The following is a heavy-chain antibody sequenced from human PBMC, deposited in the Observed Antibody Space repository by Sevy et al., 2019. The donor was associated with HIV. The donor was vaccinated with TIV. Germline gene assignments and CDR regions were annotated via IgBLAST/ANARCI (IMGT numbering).Heavy chain of an antibody. D-gene: IGHD3-22*01. CDR1: GFTFSSYG. V-gene: IGHV3-33*01. J-gene: IGHJ3*02. CDR3: ARASYDSSGYYVTAFDI. Sequence: GGSPRLSCAASGFTFSSYGMHWVRQAPGKGLEWVAVIWYDGSNKYYADSVKGRFTISRDNSKNTLYLQMNSLRAEDTAVYYCARASYDSSGYYVTAFDIWGQGTMVTVSS. CDR2: IWYDGSNK.